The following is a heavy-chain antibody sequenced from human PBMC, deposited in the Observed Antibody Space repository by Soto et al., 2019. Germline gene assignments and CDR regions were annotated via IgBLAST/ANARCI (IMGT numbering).Heavy chain of an antibody. Sequence: ASVKVSCKASGYTFTSYDINWVRQATGQGLEWMGWMNPNSGNTGYAQKFQGRVTMTRNTSISTAYMELSSLRSEDAAVYYCARGPATISAFDIWGQGTMVTVSS. J-gene: IGHJ3*02. CDR3: ARGPATISAFDI. CDR2: MNPNSGNT. V-gene: IGHV1-8*01. D-gene: IGHD5-12*01. CDR1: GYTFTSYD.